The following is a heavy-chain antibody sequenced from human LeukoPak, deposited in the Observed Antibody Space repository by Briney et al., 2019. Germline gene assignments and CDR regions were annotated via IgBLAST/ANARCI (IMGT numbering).Heavy chain of an antibody. J-gene: IGHJ4*02. CDR3: AREIVADY. Sequence: GGSLRLSCAASGFTFSSYSMNWVRQAPGKGLEWVSSISSGSTYIYYADSVKGRSTVSRDNAKNSLYLQMNSLRAEDTAVYYCAREIVADYWGQGTLVTVSS. D-gene: IGHD5-12*01. V-gene: IGHV3-21*01. CDR1: GFTFSSYS. CDR2: ISSGSTYI.